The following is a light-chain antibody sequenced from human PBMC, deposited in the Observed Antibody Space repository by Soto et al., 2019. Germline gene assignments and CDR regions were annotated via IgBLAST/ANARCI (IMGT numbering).Light chain of an antibody. Sequence: EILMTQSPASLSVSPGENATLSCRASQSVSTNLVWYQQKLGQSPRLLIYDASTRPTGIPARFGGMGSGTQFTLPITSLQCEDSAVYYCQQYNKWPPLTFGGGTKVEI. J-gene: IGKJ4*01. CDR2: DAS. CDR3: QQYNKWPPLT. CDR1: QSVSTN. V-gene: IGKV3-15*01.